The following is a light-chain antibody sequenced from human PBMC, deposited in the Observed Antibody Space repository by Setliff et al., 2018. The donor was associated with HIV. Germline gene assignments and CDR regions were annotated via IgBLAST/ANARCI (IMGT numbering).Light chain of an antibody. V-gene: IGLV2-11*01. CDR1: SSDVGGYDY. CDR2: GVS. Sequence: SALTQPRSVSGSRGQSVTFSCTGASSDVGGYDYVSWYQQHPGKAPKLIIYGVSKRPSGVPARFSGFKSGNTASLTISGLQPEDEADYYCCSYAGSYTFVFGKGTKVT. J-gene: IGLJ1*01. CDR3: CSYAGSYTFV.